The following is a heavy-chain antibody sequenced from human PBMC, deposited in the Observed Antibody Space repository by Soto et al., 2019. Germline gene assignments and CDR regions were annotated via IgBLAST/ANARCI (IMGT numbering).Heavy chain of an antibody. CDR1: GDSISTNAYY. Sequence: SETLSLTCSVSGDSISTNAYYWTWIRQHPAKGLEWLGYIYYSGSTNYNPSLKSRVTISVDTSKNQFSLKLSSVTAADTAVYYCARVWGGAFDFWGQGTMVTVSS. J-gene: IGHJ3*01. CDR2: IYYSGST. V-gene: IGHV4-61*08. D-gene: IGHD3-10*01. CDR3: ARVWGGAFDF.